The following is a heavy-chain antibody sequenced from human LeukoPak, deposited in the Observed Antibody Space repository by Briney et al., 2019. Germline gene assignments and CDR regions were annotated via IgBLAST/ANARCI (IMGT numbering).Heavy chain of an antibody. CDR3: ARDTVSGSGWYQI. CDR2: MSYRGST. V-gene: IGHV4-59*01. J-gene: IGHJ3*02. CDR1: GDSITTYY. Sequence: SETLSLTCTVSGDSITTYYWSWIRQTPGKGLEWIAYMSYRGSTDYNPSLQSRVTISIDTSKNQFSLNLESATAADTAVYYCARDTVSGSGWYQIWGQGTMVTVSS. D-gene: IGHD6-19*01.